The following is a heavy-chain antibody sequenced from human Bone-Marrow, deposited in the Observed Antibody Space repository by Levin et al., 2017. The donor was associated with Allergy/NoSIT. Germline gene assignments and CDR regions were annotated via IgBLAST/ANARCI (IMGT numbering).Heavy chain of an antibody. CDR3: ARDGDTSRTLEVYGMDV. Sequence: LRLSCTVSGGSISSGDYYWSWIRQPPGKGLEWIGYIYYSGSTYYNSYLKSRVTISVDTSKNQFSLKLSSVTAADTAVYYCARDGDTSRTLEVYGMDVWGQGTTVTVSS. CDR2: IYYSGST. J-gene: IGHJ6*02. V-gene: IGHV4-30-4*01. CDR1: GGSISSGDYY. D-gene: IGHD6-13*01.